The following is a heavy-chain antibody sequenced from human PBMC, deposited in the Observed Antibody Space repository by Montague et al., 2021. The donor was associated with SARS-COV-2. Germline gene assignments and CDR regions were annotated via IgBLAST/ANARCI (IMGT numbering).Heavy chain of an antibody. V-gene: IGHV6-1*01. J-gene: IGHJ6*03. CDR3: ARATEWRGYYYYYYMDV. Sequence: CVISGDSVSSNSAAWNWIRQSPSSGLEWLGRTYYRSRWFNDYAVSIRSRITINPDTSKNQFSLQLNPVTPEDTAVYYCARATEWRGYYYYYYMDVWGKGTTVTVSS. D-gene: IGHD1-14*01. CDR1: GDSVSSNSAA. CDR2: TYYRSRWFN.